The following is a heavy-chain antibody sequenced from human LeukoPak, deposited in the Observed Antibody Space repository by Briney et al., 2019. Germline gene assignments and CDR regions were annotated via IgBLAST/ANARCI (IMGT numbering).Heavy chain of an antibody. J-gene: IGHJ4*02. CDR1: GGSISSYY. D-gene: IGHD6-6*01. CDR3: ARTSSSHFDY. CDR2: IFYSGST. Sequence: SETLSLTCTVSGGSISSYYWSWIRQPPGKGLEWVGYIFYSGSTNYNPSLKSRVTISVDTSKNQFSLKLSAVTAADTAVYYCARTSSSHFDYWGQGTLVTVSS. V-gene: IGHV4-59*12.